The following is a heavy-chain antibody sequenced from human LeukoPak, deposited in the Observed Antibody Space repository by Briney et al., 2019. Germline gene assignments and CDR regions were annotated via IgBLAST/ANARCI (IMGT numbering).Heavy chain of an antibody. CDR3: ARQPRTYYYDSSGYLDAFDI. D-gene: IGHD3-22*01. J-gene: IGHJ3*02. CDR1: GGSISTYY. CDR2: IYYSGST. V-gene: IGHV4-39*01. Sequence: SETLSLTCTVSGGSISTYYWGWIRQPPGKGLEWIGSIYYSGSTYYNPSLKSRVTISVDTSKNQFSLKLSSVTAADTAVYYCARQPRTYYYDSSGYLDAFDIWGQGTMVTVSS.